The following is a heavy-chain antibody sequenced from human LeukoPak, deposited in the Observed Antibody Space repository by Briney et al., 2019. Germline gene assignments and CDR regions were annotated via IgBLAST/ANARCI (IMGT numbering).Heavy chain of an antibody. D-gene: IGHD1-1*01. CDR2: INQDGTEK. V-gene: IGHV3-7*01. J-gene: IGHJ4*02. CDR1: GFTFSSYW. CDR3: ARDHAGFDY. Sequence: PGGSLRLSCAASGFTFSSYWMSWVRQAPGEGLEWVAKINQDGTEKAYVDSVRGRFTISRDNSKNTLYLQMNSLRAEDTAVYYCARDHAGFDYWGQGTLVTVSS.